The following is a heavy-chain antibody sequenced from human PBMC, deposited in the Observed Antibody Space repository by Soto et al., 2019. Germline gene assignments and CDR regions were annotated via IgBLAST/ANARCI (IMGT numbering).Heavy chain of an antibody. V-gene: IGHV3-23*01. D-gene: IGHD3-10*01. Sequence: GGSLRLSCAASGFTFSGYAMSWVRQAPGKGLEWVSAISGSGGSTYYADSVKGRFTISRDKSKNPLYLQMNSLRAEDTAVYYCANGLRTYGSGQVGAFDIWGQGTLVTVSS. CDR3: ANGLRTYGSGQVGAFDI. CDR1: GFTFSGYA. CDR2: ISGSGGST. J-gene: IGHJ3*02.